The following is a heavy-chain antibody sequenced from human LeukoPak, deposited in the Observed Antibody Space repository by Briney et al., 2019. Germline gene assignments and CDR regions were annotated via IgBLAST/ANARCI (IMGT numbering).Heavy chain of an antibody. CDR2: ISSSSSAI. CDR3: VRDRFYSFDY. V-gene: IGHV3-48*01. CDR1: GFTFSSYS. J-gene: IGHJ4*02. Sequence: GGPLRLSCAASGFTFSSYSMNWVRQAPGKGLEWISYISSSSSAIYYADSVKGRFTISRDNAKNSLYLQMNSLRGEDTAVYYCVRDRFYSFDYWGQGTLVTVSS.